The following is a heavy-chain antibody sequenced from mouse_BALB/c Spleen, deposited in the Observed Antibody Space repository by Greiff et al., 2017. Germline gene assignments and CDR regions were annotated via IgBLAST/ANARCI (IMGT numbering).Heavy chain of an antibody. D-gene: IGHD1-2*01. J-gene: IGHJ2*01. CDR3: ARRGLTTARPFDY. CDR1: GYSFTSYW. V-gene: IGHV1S126*01. CDR2: IDPSDSET. Sequence: QVQLQQSGPQLVRPGASVKISCKASGYSFTSYWMHWVKQRPGQGLEWIGMIDPSDSETRLNQKFKDKATLTVDKSSSTAYMQLSSPTSEDYAVYYCARRGLTTARPFDYWGQGTTLTVSS.